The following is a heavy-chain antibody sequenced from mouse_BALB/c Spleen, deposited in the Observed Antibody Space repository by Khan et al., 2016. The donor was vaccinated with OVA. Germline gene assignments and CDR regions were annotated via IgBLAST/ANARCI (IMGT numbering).Heavy chain of an antibody. CDR2: INPSTGYS. V-gene: IGHV1-7*01. CDR1: GYTFNNYW. D-gene: IGHD1-1*01. Sequence: QIQLVQSGAELAKPGASVKMSCKASGYTFNNYWMHWVKQRPGQGLEWIGYINPSTGYSEYNQRFKDKATLTADKSSSAAYMQLSSLTSEDSAVYYCATSGHYGSSYYYAMDYWGQGTSVTVSS. J-gene: IGHJ4*01. CDR3: ATSGHYGSSYYYAMDY.